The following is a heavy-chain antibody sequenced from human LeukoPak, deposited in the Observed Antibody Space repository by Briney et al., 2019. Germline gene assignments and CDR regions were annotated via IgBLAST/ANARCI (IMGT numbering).Heavy chain of an antibody. J-gene: IGHJ3*02. Sequence: GGSLRLSCAASGFTFSTYGMHWVRQAPGKGLEWVAVISYDGSNKYYADSVKGRFTISRDNSKNTLYLQMNSLRAEDTAVYYCARDANYHDRSVYYDAFDIWGQGTMVTVSS. V-gene: IGHV3-30*03. CDR2: ISYDGSNK. D-gene: IGHD3-22*01. CDR3: ARDANYHDRSVYYDAFDI. CDR1: GFTFSTYG.